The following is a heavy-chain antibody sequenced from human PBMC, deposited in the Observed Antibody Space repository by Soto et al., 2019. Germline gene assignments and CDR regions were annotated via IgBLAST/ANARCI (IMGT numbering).Heavy chain of an antibody. V-gene: IGHV3-23*01. CDR2: ISVNGGST. D-gene: IGHD1-26*01. Sequence: PGGSLRLSCAASGFSFSNNAMSWVRQAPGKGLEWVSSISVNGGSTYYADSVKGRFTISRDNSKNTLYLQMNSLRAEDTALYYCAKSYIGSYFDWGQGTLVTVSS. CDR1: GFSFSNNA. CDR3: AKSYIGSYFD. J-gene: IGHJ4*02.